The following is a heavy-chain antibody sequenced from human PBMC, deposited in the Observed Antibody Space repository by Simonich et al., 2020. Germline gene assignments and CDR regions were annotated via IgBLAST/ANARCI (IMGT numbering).Heavy chain of an antibody. CDR1: GFTFSSYA. Sequence: QVQLLESGGCVVQPGRSLRLSCAASGFTFSSYAMHWVSQAPGKGLEWVAVISYDGSNKYSADSVKGRFTISRDNSKNTLYLQMNSLRAEDTAVYYCARANFDYWGQGTLVTVSS. CDR2: ISYDGSNK. J-gene: IGHJ4*02. CDR3: ARANFDY. V-gene: IGHV3-30*07.